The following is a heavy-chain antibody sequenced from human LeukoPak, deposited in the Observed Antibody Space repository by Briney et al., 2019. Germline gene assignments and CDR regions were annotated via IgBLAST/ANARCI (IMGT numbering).Heavy chain of an antibody. CDR1: GFTFSSYW. J-gene: IGHJ4*02. V-gene: IGHV3-7*01. CDR2: IKRDGSEE. Sequence: GGSLRLSCAGSGFTFSSYWMSWVRQAPGKGLEWVASIKRDGSEEYYVDSVKGRFTISRDNAKNSVYLQMNSLRAEDTAVYYCASTWNYLYFDYWGQGTLVTVSS. D-gene: IGHD1-7*01. CDR3: ASTWNYLYFDY.